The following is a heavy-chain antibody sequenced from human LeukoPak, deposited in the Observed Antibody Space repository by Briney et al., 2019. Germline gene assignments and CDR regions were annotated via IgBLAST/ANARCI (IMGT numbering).Heavy chain of an antibody. V-gene: IGHV4-59*01. CDR1: GGSISSYY. Sequence: SETLSLTCTVSGGSISSYYWNWIRQPPGKGLEWIGYIYYSGSTNYNPSLKSRVTISVDTSKNQFSLKLSSVTAADTAVYYCARDGVFNDAFDIWGQGTMVTVSS. J-gene: IGHJ3*02. CDR3: ARDGVFNDAFDI. CDR2: IYYSGST. D-gene: IGHD2-8*01.